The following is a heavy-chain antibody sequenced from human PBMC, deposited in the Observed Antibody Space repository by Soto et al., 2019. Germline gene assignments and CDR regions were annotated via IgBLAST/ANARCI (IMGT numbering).Heavy chain of an antibody. CDR3: AREPETTFAFDI. CDR2: ISSSSSYI. J-gene: IGHJ3*02. V-gene: IGHV3-21*01. Sequence: GGSLRLSCAASGFTFSSYSMNWVRQAPGEGLEWVSSISSSSSYIYYADSVKGRFTISRDNAKNSLYLQMNSLRAEDTAVYYCAREPETTFAFDIWGQGTMVTVSS. D-gene: IGHD4-17*01. CDR1: GFTFSSYS.